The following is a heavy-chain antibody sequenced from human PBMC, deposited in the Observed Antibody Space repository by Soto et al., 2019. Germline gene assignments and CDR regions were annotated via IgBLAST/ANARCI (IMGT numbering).Heavy chain of an antibody. CDR1: GGTFSSYA. V-gene: IGHV1-69*13. D-gene: IGHD3-22*01. J-gene: IGHJ4*02. Sequence: ASVKVSCKASGGTFSSYAISWVRQAPGQGLEWMGGIIPIFGTANYAQKFQGRVTITADESTSTAYMELSSLRSEDTAVYYCARSTVHYYDSSGYYRPFDYWGQGTLVTVSS. CDR3: ARSTVHYYDSSGYYRPFDY. CDR2: IIPIFGTA.